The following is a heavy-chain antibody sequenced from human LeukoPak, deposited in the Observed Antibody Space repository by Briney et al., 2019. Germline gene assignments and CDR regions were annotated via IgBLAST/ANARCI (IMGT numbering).Heavy chain of an antibody. J-gene: IGHJ4*02. Sequence: ASVKVSCKASGYTFTDYYMHWVRQAPGQGLEWMGWINPNRGGSNYAQKFQGRVTMTRDTSISTAYMELSGLRSDDTAVYYCARGDIVVVVAVTEYYFDYWGQGTLLTVSS. V-gene: IGHV1-2*02. CDR2: INPNRGGS. CDR1: GYTFTDYY. CDR3: ARGDIVVVVAVTEYYFDY. D-gene: IGHD2-15*01.